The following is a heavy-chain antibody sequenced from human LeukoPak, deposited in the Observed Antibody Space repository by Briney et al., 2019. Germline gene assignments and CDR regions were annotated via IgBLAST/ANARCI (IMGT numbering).Heavy chain of an antibody. CDR1: GYTFTGYY. CDR2: INPNSGGT. J-gene: IGHJ4*02. D-gene: IGHD1-26*01. Sequence: GASVKVSCKASGYTFTGYYMHWVRQAPGQGLEWMGWINPNSGGTNYAQKFQGRVTMTRDTSISTAYMELSRLRSDDTAVYYCAKNTNKVGAPGGYLGQGTLVTVSS. CDR3: AKNTNKVGAPGGY. V-gene: IGHV1-2*02.